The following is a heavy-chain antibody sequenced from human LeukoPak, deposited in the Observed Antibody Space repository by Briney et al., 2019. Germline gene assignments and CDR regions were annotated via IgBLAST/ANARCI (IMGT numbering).Heavy chain of an antibody. D-gene: IGHD1-26*01. V-gene: IGHV3-23*01. J-gene: IGHJ4*02. CDR3: AKELVGATTAMIDY. CDR1: GFTFSSYA. Sequence: GGSLRLSCAASGFTFSSYAMSWVRQARGKGLEWVSAISGSGGSAYYADSVKGRFTISRDNSKNTLYLQMNSLRAEDTAVYYCAKELVGATTAMIDYWGQGTLVTVSS. CDR2: ISGSGGSA.